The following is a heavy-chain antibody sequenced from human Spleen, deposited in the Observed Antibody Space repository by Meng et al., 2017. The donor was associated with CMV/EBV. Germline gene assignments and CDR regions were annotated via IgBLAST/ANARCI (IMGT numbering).Heavy chain of an antibody. D-gene: IGHD3-22*01. Sequence: CTVSVDSISSRGHYWSWIRQHPVKGLEWIGNIYYSGSTYYNPSLKSRVAMSVDTSKNQFSLTLTSVTAADTAVYFCASYWFLNYYFEYWGQGTLVTVSS. J-gene: IGHJ4*02. CDR1: VDSISSRGHY. CDR2: IYYSGST. V-gene: IGHV4-31*03. CDR3: ASYWFLNYYFEY.